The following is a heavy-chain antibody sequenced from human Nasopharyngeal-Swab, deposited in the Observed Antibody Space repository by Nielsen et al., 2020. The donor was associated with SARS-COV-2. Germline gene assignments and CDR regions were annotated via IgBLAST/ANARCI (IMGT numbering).Heavy chain of an antibody. CDR3: ARQDVSGSSRFMVY. J-gene: IGHJ4*02. D-gene: IGHD3-16*02. CDR1: GGSIGTYY. V-gene: IGHV4-59*08. CDR2: IYYTGST. Sequence: SETLSLTCTVSGGSIGTYYWSWIRQPPGKGLEWIGYIYYTGSTMYNPSLKGRVPLSVAKSENQFSLRLTSVTAAASAVYYCARQDVSGSSRFMVYWGQGTLVTVSS.